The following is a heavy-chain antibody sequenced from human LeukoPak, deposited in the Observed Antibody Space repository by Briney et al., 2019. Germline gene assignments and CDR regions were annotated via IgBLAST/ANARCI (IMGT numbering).Heavy chain of an antibody. J-gene: IGHJ3*02. D-gene: IGHD5-18*01. CDR3: ARDRTVDTAMVSEDAFDI. V-gene: IGHV1-2*02. CDR2: INPNSRCT. CDR1: GYTFTGYY. Sequence: GASLKVACKASGYTFTGYYMHWVRQTPGQGRDWMEWINPNSRCTNYAQKFQGRVTMTRDTSISTAYMELRRLRSDATAVYHCARDRTVDTAMVSEDAFDIWGQGTMVTVSS.